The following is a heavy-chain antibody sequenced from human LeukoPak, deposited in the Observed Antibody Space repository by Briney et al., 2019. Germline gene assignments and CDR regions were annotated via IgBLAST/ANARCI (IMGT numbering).Heavy chain of an antibody. J-gene: IGHJ5*02. D-gene: IGHD6-19*01. CDR2: IIPILGIA. CDR3: AGDQARQWLAYNWFDP. V-gene: IGHV1-69*04. Sequence: SVKVSCKASGGTFSSYTISWVRQAPGQGLEWMGRIIPILGIANYAQKFQGRVTITADKSTSTAYMELSSLRSEDTAVYYCAGDQARQWLAYNWFDPWGQGTLVTVSS. CDR1: GGTFSSYT.